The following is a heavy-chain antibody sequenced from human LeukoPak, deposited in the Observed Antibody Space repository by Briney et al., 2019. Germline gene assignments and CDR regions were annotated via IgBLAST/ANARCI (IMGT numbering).Heavy chain of an antibody. CDR1: GFTFSSCA. Sequence: GGSLRLSCAASGFTFSSCAMSWVRQAPGKGLEWVSAISGSGGSTYYADSVKGRFTISRDNSKNTLYLQMNSLRAEDTAVYYCAKDGYCSSTSCYKDYYYGMDVWGQGTTVTVSS. J-gene: IGHJ6*02. CDR3: AKDGYCSSTSCYKDYYYGMDV. V-gene: IGHV3-23*01. D-gene: IGHD2-2*03. CDR2: ISGSGGST.